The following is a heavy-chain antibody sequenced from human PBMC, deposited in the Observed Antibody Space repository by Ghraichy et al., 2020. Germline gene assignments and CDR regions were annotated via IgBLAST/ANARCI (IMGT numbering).Heavy chain of an antibody. CDR1: GYTFTGYY. CDR3: ARTSTRSGQDPYDAFDI. CDR2: INPNSGGT. J-gene: IGHJ3*02. Sequence: ASVKVSCKASGYTFTGYYMHWVRQAPGQGLEWMGWINPNSGGTNYAQKFQGWVTMTRDTSISTAYMELSRLRPDDTAVYYCARTSTRSGQDPYDAFDIWGQGTMVTVSS. V-gene: IGHV1-2*04. D-gene: IGHD3-3*01.